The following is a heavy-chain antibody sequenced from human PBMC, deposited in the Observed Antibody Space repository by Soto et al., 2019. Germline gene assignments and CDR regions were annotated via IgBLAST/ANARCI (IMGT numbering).Heavy chain of an antibody. CDR3: ARESLGAKVAEH. D-gene: IGHD6-19*01. CDR1: GDTFNSYL. Sequence: QVQLVQSGAEVKRPGSSVKVSCESSGDTFNSYLISWVRQAPGQGLEWMGGIIPIIRVTHYAQRFQGRVTISALSSTGTAYMELTNLGFEDTALYYCARESLGAKVAEHWGQGTLVTVSS. V-gene: IGHV1-69*17. CDR2: IIPIIRVT. J-gene: IGHJ4*02.